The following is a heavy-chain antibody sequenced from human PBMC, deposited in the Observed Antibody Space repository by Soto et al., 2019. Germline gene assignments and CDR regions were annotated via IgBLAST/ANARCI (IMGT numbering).Heavy chain of an antibody. J-gene: IGHJ4*02. V-gene: IGHV3-23*01. CDR1: GFTFSSYA. Sequence: EVQLLESGGGLVQPGGSLRLSCAASGFTFSSYAMSWVRQAPGKGLEWVSAISGSGGSTYYADSVKGRFTISRDNSKNTLYLQMNSLRAEDTAVYYCAKVGYYDGSGYHIYYFDYWGQGTLVTVSS. CDR2: ISGSGGST. CDR3: AKVGYYDGSGYHIYYFDY. D-gene: IGHD3-22*01.